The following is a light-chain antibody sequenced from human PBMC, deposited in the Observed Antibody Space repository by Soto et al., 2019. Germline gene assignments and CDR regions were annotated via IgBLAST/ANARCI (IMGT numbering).Light chain of an antibody. CDR2: DNG. CDR1: SSNIGAGYD. CDR3: QSYDSSLSGSI. J-gene: IGLJ2*01. Sequence: QSVLTQPPSVSGAPGQRVTISCTGSSSNIGAGYDVHWYQQLPGTAPKLLIYDNGNRPSGVPDRFSGSKSGTSASLAITGLQDEDEDDDYCQSYDSSLSGSIFGGGTKVTVL. V-gene: IGLV1-40*01.